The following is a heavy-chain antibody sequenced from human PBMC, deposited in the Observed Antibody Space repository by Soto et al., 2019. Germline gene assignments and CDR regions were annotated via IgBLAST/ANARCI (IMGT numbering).Heavy chain of an antibody. V-gene: IGHV3-23*01. CDR2: ISGSGGST. J-gene: IGHJ6*03. Sequence: GGSLRLSCAASGFTFSSYAMSWVRQAPGKGLEWVSAISGSGGSTYYADSVKGRFTISRDNSKNTLYLQMNSLRAEDTAVYYCAKLQGLYYYYYYYMDVWGKGTTVTVSS. CDR1: GFTFSSYA. CDR3: AKLQGLYYYYYYYMDV. D-gene: IGHD3-10*01.